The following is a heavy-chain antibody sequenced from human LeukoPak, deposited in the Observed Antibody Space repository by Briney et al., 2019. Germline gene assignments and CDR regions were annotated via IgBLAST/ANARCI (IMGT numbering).Heavy chain of an antibody. CDR3: AKDRAYYHLWDGYYTNWFDP. V-gene: IGHV3-23*01. CDR2: ISGSGGST. D-gene: IGHD3-3*02. CDR1: GFTFDNFA. Sequence: GGSLRPSCAASGFTFDNFAMTWVRQAPGKGLEWVSGISGSGGSTYYIDSVKGRFIISRDNSKNTLYLQMNSVSAEDTAVYYCAKDRAYYHLWDGYYTNWFDPWGQGTLVIVSS. J-gene: IGHJ5*02.